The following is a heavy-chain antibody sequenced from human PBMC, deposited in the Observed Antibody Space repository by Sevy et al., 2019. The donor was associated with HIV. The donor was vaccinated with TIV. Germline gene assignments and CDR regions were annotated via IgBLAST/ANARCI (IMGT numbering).Heavy chain of an antibody. CDR1: GFTFSSYG. D-gene: IGHD2-2*01. V-gene: IGHV3-33*08. CDR2: IWYDGSNK. Sequence: GGSLRLSCAASGFTFSSYGMHWVRQAPGKGLEWVAVIWYDGSNKYYADSVKGRFTISRDNSKNTLYLQMNSLRAEDTAVYYCASDWGALVPAAAFDYWGQGTLVTVSS. J-gene: IGHJ4*02. CDR3: ASDWGALVPAAAFDY.